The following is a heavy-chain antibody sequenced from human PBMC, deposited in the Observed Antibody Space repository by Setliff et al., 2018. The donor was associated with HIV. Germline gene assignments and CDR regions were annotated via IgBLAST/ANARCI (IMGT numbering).Heavy chain of an antibody. Sequence: GGSLRLSCAASAFTFSAYSMNWVRQAPGKGLEWVSSISSSSTKIYYADSVKGRVTISRDNAKNSLYLQMNSLRAEDTAVYFCARALAGGSGWNYFDLWGPGTLVTVSS. D-gene: IGHD6-19*01. V-gene: IGHV3-21*04. CDR2: ISSSSTKI. CDR3: ARALAGGSGWNYFDL. CDR1: AFTFSAYS. J-gene: IGHJ4*02.